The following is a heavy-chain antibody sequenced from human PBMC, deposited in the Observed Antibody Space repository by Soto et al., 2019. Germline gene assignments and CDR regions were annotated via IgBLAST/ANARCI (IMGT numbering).Heavy chain of an antibody. V-gene: IGHV3-30*03. CDR1: GFTFSSYG. D-gene: IGHD3-10*01. CDR3: ARAGGSGRYYCDY. J-gene: IGHJ4*02. CDR2: ISYDGSNK. Sequence: GGSLRLSCAASGFTFSSYGMHWVRQAPGKGLEWVAVISYDGSNKDYVDSVKGRFTISRDNSKNTVYLQMNSLRPDDTAVYYCARAGGSGRYYCDYWGQGTLVTVSS.